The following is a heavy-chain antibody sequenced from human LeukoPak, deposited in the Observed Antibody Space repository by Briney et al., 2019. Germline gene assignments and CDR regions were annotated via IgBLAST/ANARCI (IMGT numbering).Heavy chain of an antibody. CDR2: ISYDGSNK. V-gene: IGHV3-30*03. Sequence: GGSLRLSCAASGFTFSSYGMHWVRQAPGKGLEWVAVISYDGSNKYYADSVKGRFTISRDNSKNTLYLQMNSLRAEDTAVYYCARTYYDILTCYNPYFDFWGQGTLVTASS. D-gene: IGHD3-9*01. CDR3: ARTYYDILTCYNPYFDF. CDR1: GFTFSSYG. J-gene: IGHJ4*02.